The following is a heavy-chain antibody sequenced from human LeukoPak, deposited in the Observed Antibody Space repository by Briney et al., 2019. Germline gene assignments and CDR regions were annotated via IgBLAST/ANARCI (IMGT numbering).Heavy chain of an antibody. CDR1: GFTFSNYA. J-gene: IGHJ4*02. D-gene: IGHD3-9*01. CDR2: ITGSGGNT. CDR3: AKWGDYDVLTGYYVSDY. V-gene: IGHV3-23*01. Sequence: GGSLRLSCAASGFTFSNYAMSWVRQAPGKGLEWVSAITGSGGNTYYADSVKGRFTISRDNSKTTVFLQMNSLRAEDTAVYYCAKWGDYDVLTGYYVSDYWGQGTLVTVSS.